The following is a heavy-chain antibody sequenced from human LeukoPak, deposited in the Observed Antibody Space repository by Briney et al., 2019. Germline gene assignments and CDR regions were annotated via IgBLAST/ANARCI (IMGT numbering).Heavy chain of an antibody. V-gene: IGHV4-61*02. Sequence: PSQTLSLTCTVSGGSISSGSYYWSWLRQPAGTGLEWIGRIYTSGSTNYNPSLKSRVTISVDTSKNQFSLKLSSVTAADTAVYYCARDPHNYPRYYFDYWGQGTLVTVSS. CDR1: GGSISSGSYY. J-gene: IGHJ4*02. D-gene: IGHD1-1*01. CDR3: ARDPHNYPRYYFDY. CDR2: IYTSGST.